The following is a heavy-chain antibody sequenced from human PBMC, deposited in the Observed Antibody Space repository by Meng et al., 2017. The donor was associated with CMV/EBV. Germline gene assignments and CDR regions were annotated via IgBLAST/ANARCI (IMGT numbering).Heavy chain of an antibody. Sequence: QVHPPAWGPGLVKPSDPLSLPCTVPGGSISSSSYYCGWIRQPPGKGLEWIGSIYYSGSTYYNPSLKSRVTISVDTSKNQFSLKLSSVTAADTAVYYCVTWLWFGELSGYYFDYWGQGTLVTVSS. J-gene: IGHJ4*02. CDR3: VTWLWFGELSGYYFDY. D-gene: IGHD3-10*01. V-gene: IGHV4-39*07. CDR2: IYYSGST. CDR1: GGSISSSSYY.